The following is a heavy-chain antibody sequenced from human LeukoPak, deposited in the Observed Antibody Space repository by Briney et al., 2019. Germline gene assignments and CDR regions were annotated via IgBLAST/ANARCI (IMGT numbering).Heavy chain of an antibody. Sequence: GGSLRLSCAASGYSFSSFWIYWVRQVPGKGLVYVSRVNNEGTGRTYADSVKGRLTISRDNAKNTVYLQMNSLRDEDTAVYYCARGGPNHAFDIWGQGTMVTVSA. D-gene: IGHD1-14*01. CDR2: VNNEGTGR. V-gene: IGHV3-74*01. J-gene: IGHJ3*02. CDR1: GYSFSSFW. CDR3: ARGGPNHAFDI.